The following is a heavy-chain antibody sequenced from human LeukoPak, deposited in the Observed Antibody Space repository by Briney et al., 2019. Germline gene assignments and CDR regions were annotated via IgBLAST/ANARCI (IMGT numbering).Heavy chain of an antibody. D-gene: IGHD3-10*01. CDR1: GFTFSSYA. CDR3: ARWFGEPPNFDY. CDR2: ISGGGGDT. V-gene: IGHV3-23*01. J-gene: IGHJ4*02. Sequence: PGGSLRLSCAASGFTFSSYAVSWVRQASGKGLEWVSTISGGGGDTFYAGSVKGRFSISRDNSKNRVFLQMNSLRAEDTAMYYCARWFGEPPNFDYWGQGTLVTVSS.